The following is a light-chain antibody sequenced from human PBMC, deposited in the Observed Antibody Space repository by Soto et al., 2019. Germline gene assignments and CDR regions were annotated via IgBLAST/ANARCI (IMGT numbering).Light chain of an antibody. CDR3: QQYHSYWT. Sequence: DIQMTQSPSTLSASVGDRVTITCRASQSISSWLAWYQQKPGKAPKLLIYDASNLEAGVPSRFRGSGSGTDFTFTISRLQPEDIATYYCQQYHSYWTFGQGTKVDIK. CDR2: DAS. CDR1: QSISSW. V-gene: IGKV1-5*01. J-gene: IGKJ1*01.